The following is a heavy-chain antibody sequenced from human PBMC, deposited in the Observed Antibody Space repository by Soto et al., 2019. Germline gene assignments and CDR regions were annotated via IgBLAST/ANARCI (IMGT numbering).Heavy chain of an antibody. CDR2: IYSGGST. Sequence: PGGSLRLSCAASGFTVSSNYMSWVRQAPGKGLEWVSVIYSGGSTYYADSVKGRFTISRDNSKNTLYLQMNSLRAEDTAVYYCARELAVAHDAFDIWGQGTMVTVAS. V-gene: IGHV3-66*01. J-gene: IGHJ3*02. CDR3: ARELAVAHDAFDI. CDR1: GFTVSSNY. D-gene: IGHD6-19*01.